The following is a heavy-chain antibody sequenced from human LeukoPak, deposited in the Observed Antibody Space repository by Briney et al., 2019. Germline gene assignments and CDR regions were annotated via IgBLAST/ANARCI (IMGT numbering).Heavy chain of an antibody. D-gene: IGHD1-26*01. CDR1: GGSVCSSGSY. CDR3: ARQRYSGSYYGVQWDAFDI. Sequence: SETLSLTCTVSGGSVCSSGSYWSWIRQPPGKGLEWFAYIYYSGSTTYNPSLKSRVIISVDTSKNQFSLRLSSVTAADTAVFYCARQRYSGSYYGVQWDAFDIWGQGTMVTVSS. V-gene: IGHV4-61*08. CDR2: IYYSGST. J-gene: IGHJ3*02.